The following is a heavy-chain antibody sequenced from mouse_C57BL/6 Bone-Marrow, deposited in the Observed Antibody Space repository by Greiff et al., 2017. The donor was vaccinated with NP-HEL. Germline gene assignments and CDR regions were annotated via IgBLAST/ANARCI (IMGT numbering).Heavy chain of an antibody. CDR3: ARIPGTTVVATDYYAMDY. J-gene: IGHJ4*01. CDR2: IDPNSGGT. V-gene: IGHV1-72*01. D-gene: IGHD1-1*01. Sequence: VQLQQPGAELVKPGASVKLSCKASGYTFTSYWMHWVKQRPGRGLEWIGRIDPNSGGTKYNEKFKSKATLTVDKPSSTAYMQLSSLTSEDSAVYYCARIPGTTVVATDYYAMDYWGQGTSVTVSS. CDR1: GYTFTSYW.